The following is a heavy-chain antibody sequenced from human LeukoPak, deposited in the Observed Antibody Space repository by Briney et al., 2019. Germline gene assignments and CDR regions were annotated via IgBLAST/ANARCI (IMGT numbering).Heavy chain of an antibody. Sequence: SSETLSLTCSVSGGSISSFYWSWIRQPAGKGLEWIGHIYTPGRTSYSPSLKSRVSMSEDTSKNQFSLELRSVTAADTAVYYCARTPCSGGSCSGGDVFDIWGQGALVTVSS. CDR1: GGSISSFY. V-gene: IGHV4-4*07. CDR2: IYTPGRT. CDR3: ARTPCSGGSCSGGDVFDI. D-gene: IGHD2-15*01. J-gene: IGHJ3*02.